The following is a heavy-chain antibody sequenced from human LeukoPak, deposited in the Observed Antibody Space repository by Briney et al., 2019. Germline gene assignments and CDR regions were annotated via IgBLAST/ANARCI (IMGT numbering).Heavy chain of an antibody. V-gene: IGHV4-39*01. CDR3: ASFRGEVEISMIVVAVDH. D-gene: IGHD3-22*01. Sequence: PSETLSLTCTVSGGSISGYYWGWIRQPPGKGLEWIGSIHYSGSTYYNPSLKSRVTISVDTSKNQISLKLGSVTAADTAVYYCASFRGEVEISMIVVAVDHWGQGTLVTVSS. J-gene: IGHJ4*02. CDR1: GGSISGYY. CDR2: IHYSGST.